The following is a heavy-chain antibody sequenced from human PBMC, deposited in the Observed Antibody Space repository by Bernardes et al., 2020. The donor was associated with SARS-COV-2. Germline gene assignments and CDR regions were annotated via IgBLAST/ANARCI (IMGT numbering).Heavy chain of an antibody. CDR3: TRDILPGGADV. J-gene: IGHJ6*02. Sequence: GGSLRLSCVVSGLTPDAHAIHWVRQRPGRGLEWVSGLFWSNSQAGYADSVRGRFTVSWDRAKKSAYLQMNSLRFDDTAVYYCTRDILPGGADVWGQGTTVTVSS. CDR2: LFWSNSQA. D-gene: IGHD4-17*01. V-gene: IGHV3-9*02. CDR1: GLTPDAHA.